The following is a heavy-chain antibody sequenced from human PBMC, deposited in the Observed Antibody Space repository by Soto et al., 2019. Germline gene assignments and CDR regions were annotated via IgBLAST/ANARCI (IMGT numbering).Heavy chain of an antibody. J-gene: IGHJ6*02. V-gene: IGHV3-23*01. CDR1: GFTFSSYA. CDR3: AKSLGTEDGSSWYSYYYYGMDV. D-gene: IGHD6-13*01. CDR2: ISGSGGST. Sequence: GGSLGLSCAASGFTFSSYAISWVRQAPGKGLEWVSAISGSGGSTYYADSVKGRFTISRDNSKNTLYLQMNSLRAEDTAVYYCAKSLGTEDGSSWYSYYYYGMDVWGQGTTVTVSS.